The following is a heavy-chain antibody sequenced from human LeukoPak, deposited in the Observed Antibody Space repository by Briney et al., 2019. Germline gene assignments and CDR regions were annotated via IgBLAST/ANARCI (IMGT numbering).Heavy chain of an antibody. D-gene: IGHD6-13*01. CDR1: GFTFTRYG. CDR3: ARDTGSSWYKDFDY. V-gene: IGHV3-30*03. J-gene: IGHJ4*02. CDR2: ISYDGSNK. Sequence: GGSLRLSCAASGFTFTRYGMHWVRQAPGKGLEWVAVISYDGSNKYYADSVKGRFTISRDNSKNTLYLQMNSLRAEDTAVYYCARDTGSSWYKDFDYWGQGTLVTVSS.